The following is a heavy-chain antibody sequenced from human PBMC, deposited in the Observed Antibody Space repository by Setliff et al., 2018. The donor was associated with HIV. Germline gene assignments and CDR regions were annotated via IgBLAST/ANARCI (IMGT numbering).Heavy chain of an antibody. Sequence: SVKVSCKASGGTFSSYAISWVRQAPGQGLEWMGGIIPIFGTANYAQKFQGRVTITEDESTSTAYMELSSLRSEDTAVYDFARARRSSMVRGTYFDYWGQGTLVTVSS. J-gene: IGHJ4*02. CDR2: IIPIFGTA. V-gene: IGHV1-69*13. CDR3: ARARRSSMVRGTYFDY. D-gene: IGHD3-10*01. CDR1: GGTFSSYA.